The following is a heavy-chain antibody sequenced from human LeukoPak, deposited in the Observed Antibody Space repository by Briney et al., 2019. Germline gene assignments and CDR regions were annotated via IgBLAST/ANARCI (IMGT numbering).Heavy chain of an antibody. Sequence: PSETLSLTCTVSGGSISSSSYYWGWIRQPPGKGLEWIGSIYYSGSTYYNPSLKSRVTISVDTSKNQFSLKLSSVTAADTAVYYCACGPYYDILTGIHDYWGQGTLVTVSS. CDR3: ACGPYYDILTGIHDY. D-gene: IGHD3-9*01. V-gene: IGHV4-39*01. CDR2: IYYSGST. CDR1: GGSISSSSYY. J-gene: IGHJ4*02.